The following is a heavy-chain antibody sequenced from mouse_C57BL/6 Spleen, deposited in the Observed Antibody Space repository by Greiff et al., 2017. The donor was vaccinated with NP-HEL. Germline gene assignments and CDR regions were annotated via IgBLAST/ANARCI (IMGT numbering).Heavy chain of an antibody. Sequence: QVTLKVSGPGILQSSQTLSLTCSFSGFSLSTSGMGVSWIRQPSGKGLEWLAHIYWDDDKRYNPSLKSRLTISKDTSRNQVFLKITSVDTADTATYYGDRKGDYGSSYGFAYWGQGTLVTVSA. CDR3: DRKGDYGSSYGFAY. J-gene: IGHJ3*01. D-gene: IGHD1-1*01. CDR2: IYWDDDK. CDR1: GFSLSTSGMG. V-gene: IGHV8-12*01.